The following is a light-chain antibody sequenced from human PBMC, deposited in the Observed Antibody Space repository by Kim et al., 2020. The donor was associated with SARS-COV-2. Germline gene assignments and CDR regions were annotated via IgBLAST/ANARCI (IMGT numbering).Light chain of an antibody. J-gene: IGLJ1*01. CDR3: GSWDSSLTTYL. V-gene: IGLV1-51*01. CDR2: DSN. CDR1: CSNIENNY. Sequence: GPNVTFSLSGRCSNIENNYVSWYQQLPGTAPKLLIYDSNKRPSGIPARFSGSKSGTSATLGITGLQTGDEADYYCGSWDSSLTTYLFGPGTKVTVL.